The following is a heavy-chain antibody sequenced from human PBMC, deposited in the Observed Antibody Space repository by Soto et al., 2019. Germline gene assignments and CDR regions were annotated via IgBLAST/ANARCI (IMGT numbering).Heavy chain of an antibody. CDR3: AAGDTIFGVAAYGMDV. CDR2: IVVGSGNT. D-gene: IGHD3-3*01. Sequence: SVKVSCKASGFTFTSSAVQWVRQARGQRLEWTGWIVVGSGNTNYAQKFQERVTITRDMSTSTAYMELSSLRSEDTAVYYCAAGDTIFGVAAYGMDVWGQGTTVTVSS. CDR1: GFTFTSSA. J-gene: IGHJ6*02. V-gene: IGHV1-58*01.